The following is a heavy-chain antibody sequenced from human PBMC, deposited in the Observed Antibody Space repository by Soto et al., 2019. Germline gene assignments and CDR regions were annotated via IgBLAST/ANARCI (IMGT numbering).Heavy chain of an antibody. CDR1: GFTFSSYA. Sequence: GGSLRLSCAASGFTFSSYAMSWVRQAPGKGLEWVSAISGSGGSTYYADSVKGRFTISRDNSKNTLYLQMNSLRAEDTAVYYCAKDRDTYYDFWSGYYTGWFDPWGQGTLVTVSS. CDR3: AKDRDTYYDFWSGYYTGWFDP. D-gene: IGHD3-3*01. J-gene: IGHJ5*02. CDR2: ISGSGGST. V-gene: IGHV3-23*01.